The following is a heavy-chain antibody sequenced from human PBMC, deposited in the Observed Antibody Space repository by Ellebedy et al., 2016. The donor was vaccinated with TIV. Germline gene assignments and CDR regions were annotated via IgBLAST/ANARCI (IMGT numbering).Heavy chain of an antibody. D-gene: IGHD6-6*01. V-gene: IGHV1-2*02. CDR2: INPNSGAT. J-gene: IGHJ6*02. CDR1: GYTFTGYY. Sequence: ASVKVSCKASGYTFTGYYMHWVRQAPGQGLEWMGWINPNSGATNYAQKFQGRVTMTRDTSISTAYMELSRLRADDTAVYYCARDQWEQLVRTYYYYGMDVWGQGTTVTVSS. CDR3: ARDQWEQLVRTYYYYGMDV.